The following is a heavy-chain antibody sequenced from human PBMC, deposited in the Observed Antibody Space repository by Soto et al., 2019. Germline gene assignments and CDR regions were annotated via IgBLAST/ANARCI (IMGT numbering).Heavy chain of an antibody. CDR2: IYYSGST. V-gene: IGHV4-59*01. CDR1: GGSFSPYY. J-gene: IGHJ4*02. CDR3: ARQYYDILTGYYTPYYFDY. Sequence: SETLSLTCTVSGGSFSPYYWSWIRQPPGKGLEWIGYIYYSGSTNYNPSLKSRVTISVDTSKNQFSLKLSSVTAADTAVYYCARQYYDILTGYYTPYYFDYWGQGTLVTVSS. D-gene: IGHD3-9*01.